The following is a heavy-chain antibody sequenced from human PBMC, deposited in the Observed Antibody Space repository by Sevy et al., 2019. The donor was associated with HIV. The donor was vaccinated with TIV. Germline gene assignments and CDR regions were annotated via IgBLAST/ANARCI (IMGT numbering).Heavy chain of an antibody. Sequence: QLGGSLRLSCAASGFTFGDSYMDWVRQAPGKGLEWVGRIRNKANSYTTEYAASVKGRFIISRDDSKNLLYLQMNSLKTEDTAVYYCGRCNGTTRGYYSMDVWGKGTTVTVSS. D-gene: IGHD2-2*01. CDR2: IRNKANSYTT. CDR1: GFTFGDSY. V-gene: IGHV3-72*01. CDR3: GRCNGTTRGYYSMDV. J-gene: IGHJ6*03.